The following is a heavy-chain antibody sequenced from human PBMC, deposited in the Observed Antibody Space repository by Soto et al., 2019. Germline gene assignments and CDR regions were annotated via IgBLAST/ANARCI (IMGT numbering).Heavy chain of an antibody. CDR2: ISSSSSYI. CDR3: ARDSLGRRGLCRCCY. D-gene: IGHD3-10*02. J-gene: IGHJ4*02. CDR1: GFTFSSYS. V-gene: IGHV3-21*01. Sequence: GGSLRLSCAASGFTFSSYSMNWVRQAPGKGLEWVSSISSSSSYIYYADSVKGRFTISRDNAKNSLYLQMNSLRAEDTAVYYCARDSLGRRGLCRCCYWGQGTLVTVSS.